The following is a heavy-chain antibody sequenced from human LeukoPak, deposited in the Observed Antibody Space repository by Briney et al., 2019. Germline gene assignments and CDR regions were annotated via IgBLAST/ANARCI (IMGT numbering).Heavy chain of an antibody. V-gene: IGHV3-48*02. CDR2: IISSGSTV. J-gene: IGHJ4*02. CDR3: ARGRPYYFDY. Sequence: GGSLRLSCAASGFTFSSHSMNWVRQAPGKGLERVSYIISSGSTVNYADSVKGRFTISRDNAKNSLFLQMDSLRDEDTAVYYCARGRPYYFDYWGQGTLVTVSS. CDR1: GFTFSSHS.